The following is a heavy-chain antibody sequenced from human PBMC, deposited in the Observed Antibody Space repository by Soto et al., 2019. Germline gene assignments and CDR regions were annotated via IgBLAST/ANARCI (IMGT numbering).Heavy chain of an antibody. CDR1: GYSFTSYW. J-gene: IGHJ6*02. CDR3: ARHAYDFWSGHPNPRYYYGMDV. V-gene: IGHV5-51*01. D-gene: IGHD3-3*01. CDR2: IYPGDSNT. Sequence: PGESLKISCKGSGYSFTSYWISWVRQMPGKGLEWMGIIYPGDSNTRYSPSLQGQVTISVDKSISTAYLQWSSPKATDTAMYYCARHAYDFWSGHPNPRYYYGMDVWGQGTTVTVSS.